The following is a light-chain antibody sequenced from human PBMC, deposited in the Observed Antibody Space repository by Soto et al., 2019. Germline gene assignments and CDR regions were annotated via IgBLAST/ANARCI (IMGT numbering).Light chain of an antibody. J-gene: IGKJ1*01. CDR2: GAS. CDR3: QQHDSSPWM. Sequence: EIVLTQSPGTLSLSPGDGATLSCRASQTVGNNYLAWYQQRPGQSPRLLIHGASTRATGIPDRFSGSGSGTEFTLTISRLEPEDFAVYYCQQHDSSPWMFGQGTKVEIK. V-gene: IGKV3-20*01. CDR1: QTVGNNY.